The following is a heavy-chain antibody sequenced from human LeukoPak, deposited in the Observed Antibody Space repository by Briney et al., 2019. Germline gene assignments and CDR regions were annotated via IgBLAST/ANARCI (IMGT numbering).Heavy chain of an antibody. CDR3: ARGSIVGATNRWFDP. D-gene: IGHD1-26*01. CDR2: INHSGST. Sequence: SETLSLTCTVSGGSISSSSYYWGWIRQPPGKGLEWIGEINHSGSTNYNPSLKSRVTISVDTSKNQFSLKLSSVTAADTAVYYCARGSIVGATNRWFDPWGQGTLVTVSS. V-gene: IGHV4-39*07. CDR1: GGSISSSSYY. J-gene: IGHJ5*02.